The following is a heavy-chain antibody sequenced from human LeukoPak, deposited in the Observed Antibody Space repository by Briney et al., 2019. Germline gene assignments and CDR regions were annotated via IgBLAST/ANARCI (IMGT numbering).Heavy chain of an antibody. D-gene: IGHD6-13*01. CDR3: AKAAGSYYYYMDV. V-gene: IGHV3-23*01. CDR2: ISGSGGST. CDR1: EFSVGSNY. J-gene: IGHJ6*03. Sequence: GGSLRLSCAASEFSVGSNYMTWVRQAPGKGLEWVSAISGSGGSTYYADSVKGRFTISRDNSKNTLYLQMNSLRAEDTAVYYCAKAAGSYYYYMDVWGKGTTVTVSS.